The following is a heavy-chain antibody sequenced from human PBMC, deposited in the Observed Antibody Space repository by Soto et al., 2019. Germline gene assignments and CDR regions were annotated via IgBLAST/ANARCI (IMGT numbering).Heavy chain of an antibody. CDR1: GFTFSSYS. J-gene: IGHJ6*02. Sequence: GGSLRLSCAASGFTFSSYSMNWVRQALGKGLEWVSSISSSSSYIYYADSVKGRFPISRDNAKNSLYLQMNSLRAEDTGAYYCARDWDDYGWGSAPDYGMDVWGQGTTVTVS. CDR3: ARDWDDYGWGSAPDYGMDV. D-gene: IGHD3-16*01. CDR2: ISSSSSYI. V-gene: IGHV3-21*01.